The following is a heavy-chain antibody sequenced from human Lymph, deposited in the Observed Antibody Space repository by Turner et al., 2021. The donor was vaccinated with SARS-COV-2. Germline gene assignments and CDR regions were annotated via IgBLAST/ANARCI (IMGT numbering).Heavy chain of an antibody. CDR1: GFSVSTYA. V-gene: IGHV3-30*04. Sequence: HVHLLESGGGVVQRGGTLLGSCASAGFSVSTYAIYWVRQAPGKGLEWVAVISYDGSNKYYADSVKGRFTISRDNSKNTLYLQMNSLRAEDTAVYYCARYASGGYFYYGMDVWGQGTTVTVSS. D-gene: IGHD3-10*01. CDR3: ARYASGGYFYYGMDV. CDR2: ISYDGSNK. J-gene: IGHJ6*02.